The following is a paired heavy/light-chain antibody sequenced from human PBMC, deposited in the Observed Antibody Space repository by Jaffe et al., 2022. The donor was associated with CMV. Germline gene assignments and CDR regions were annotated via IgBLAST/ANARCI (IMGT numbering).Heavy chain of an antibody. V-gene: IGHV3-11*06. D-gene: IGHD3-16*01. Sequence: QVQLVESGGGLVKPGGSLRLSCAASGFTFSDYYMSWIRQAPGKGLEWVSYISSSSSYTNYADSVKGRFTISRDNAKNSLYLQMNSLRAEDTAVYYCARALSYDYVWNRFDPWGQGTLVTVSS. CDR3: ARALSYDYVWNRFDP. CDR2: ISSSSSYT. J-gene: IGHJ5*02. CDR1: GFTFSDYY.
Light chain of an antibody. CDR2: EVS. J-gene: IGLJ2*01. V-gene: IGLV2-23*02. CDR1: SSDVGSYNL. Sequence: QSALTQPASVSGSPGQSITISCTGTSSDVGSYNLVSWYQQHPGKAPKLMIYEVSKRPSGVSNRFSGSKSGNTASLTISGLQAEDEADYYCCSYAGSSTPVVFGGGTKLTVL. CDR3: CSYAGSSTPVV.